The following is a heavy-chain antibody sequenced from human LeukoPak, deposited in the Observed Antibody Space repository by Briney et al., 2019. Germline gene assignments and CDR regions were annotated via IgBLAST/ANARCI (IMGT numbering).Heavy chain of an antibody. V-gene: IGHV4-38-2*02. J-gene: IGHJ4*02. CDR2: IYHSGST. Sequence: PSETLSLTCTVSGYSISSGYYWGWIRQPPGKGLEWIGSIYHSGSTYYNPSLKSRVTISVDTSKNQFSLKLSSVTAADTAVYYCAREEVVVAASLLYYFDYWGQGTLVTVSS. D-gene: IGHD2-15*01. CDR1: GYSISSGYY. CDR3: AREEVVVAASLLYYFDY.